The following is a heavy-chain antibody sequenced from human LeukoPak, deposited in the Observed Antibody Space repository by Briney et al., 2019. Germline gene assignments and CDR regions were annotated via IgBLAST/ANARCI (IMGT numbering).Heavy chain of an antibody. CDR2: IGDAGDT. CDR3: AELGITMIGGV. D-gene: IGHD3-10*02. CDR1: GFTISNYD. Sequence: GGSLRLSCVASGFTISNYDMHWVRQATGKGLEWVSAIGDAGDTYYPGSVKGGFTISRENAKNSLYLQMNSLRAGDTAVYYCAELGITMIGGVWGKGTTVTISS. V-gene: IGHV3-13*01. J-gene: IGHJ6*04.